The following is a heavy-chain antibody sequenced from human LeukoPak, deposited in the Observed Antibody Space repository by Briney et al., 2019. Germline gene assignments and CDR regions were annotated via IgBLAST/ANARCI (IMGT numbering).Heavy chain of an antibody. CDR3: ARDLLYSSSWYPGY. D-gene: IGHD6-13*01. V-gene: IGHV3-48*04. Sequence: GGSLRLSCAASGFTFSSFSMNWVRQAPGKGLEWVSYIRSGGTNTDYTGSAKGRFTISRDNAKNSLYLQMNSLRAEDTAVYYCARDLLYSSSWYPGYWGQGTLVTVSS. J-gene: IGHJ4*02. CDR2: IRSGGTNT. CDR1: GFTFSSFS.